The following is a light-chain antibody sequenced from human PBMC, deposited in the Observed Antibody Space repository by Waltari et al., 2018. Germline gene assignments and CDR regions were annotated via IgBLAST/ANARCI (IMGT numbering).Light chain of an antibody. CDR1: QTVRTTY. CDR2: GAS. J-gene: IGKJ4*01. CDR3: QQYDISPLT. V-gene: IGKV3-20*01. Sequence: IVLTQSPGTLPLSPGARATLPCRASQTVRTTYLAWYQQKPGQAPTLLIDGASSRATGIPDRFSGSGSGTDFSLTSSSLEPEDFAVYYCQQYDISPLTFGGGTKVEIK.